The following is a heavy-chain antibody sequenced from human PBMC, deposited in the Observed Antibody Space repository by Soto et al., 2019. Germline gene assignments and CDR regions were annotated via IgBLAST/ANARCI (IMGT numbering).Heavy chain of an antibody. CDR1: GYTFTSYD. CDR2: MNPNSGDT. Sequence: QVQLVQSGAEVKKPGASVKVSCKASGYTFTSYDINWVRQATGQGPEWMGWMNPNSGDTHYAQTFQGRVTMTRNTSISTAYIELSSLRSEDTAMYYCARWYGGNSGDYWGQRTLVTGSS. D-gene: IGHD2-21*02. CDR3: ARWYGGNSGDY. V-gene: IGHV1-8*01. J-gene: IGHJ4*02.